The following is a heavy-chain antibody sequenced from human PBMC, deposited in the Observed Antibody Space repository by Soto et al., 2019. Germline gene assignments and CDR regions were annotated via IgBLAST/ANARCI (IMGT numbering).Heavy chain of an antibody. Sequence: EVPLLESGGGLVQPGGSLRLSCTASGFNVNDYGMSWVRQAPGKGLEWVSGFTSGIGGTFYSDSVKGRFTVSRDNSKNTLYLEMNSLRVEDTGVYYCARVWRDGYSGLSDWGKGTRITVSS. V-gene: IGHV3-23*03. CDR3: ARVWRDGYSGLSD. CDR2: FTSGIGGT. D-gene: IGHD4-4*01. J-gene: IGHJ4*02. CDR1: GFNVNDYG.